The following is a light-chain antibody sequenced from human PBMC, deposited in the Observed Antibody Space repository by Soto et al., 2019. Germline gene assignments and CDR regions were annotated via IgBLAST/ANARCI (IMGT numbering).Light chain of an antibody. CDR2: GAS. CDR1: QSVSSSS. Sequence: EIVLTQSPGTLSLSPGERATLSCRASQSVSSSSLAWYQQKPGQAPRLLIYGASTRATGIPDRFSGSGSGRDFTLTISRLEAEDFAVYYCQQYGRSPLTFGPGTKVEIK. J-gene: IGKJ3*01. CDR3: QQYGRSPLT. V-gene: IGKV3-20*01.